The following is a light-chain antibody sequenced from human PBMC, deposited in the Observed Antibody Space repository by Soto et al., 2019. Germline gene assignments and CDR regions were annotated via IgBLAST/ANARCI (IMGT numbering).Light chain of an antibody. V-gene: IGLV1-47*01. CDR1: SSNIGSNY. Sequence: QSVLTQPPSASGTPGQRVTISCSGSSSNIGSNYVYWYQQVPGTAPKLLIYGNNHRPSGVADRFSGSKSGTSASLAISGLRSEDEADYYCAAWDDSLSGVVFGGGTKLTVL. CDR2: GNN. CDR3: AAWDDSLSGVV. J-gene: IGLJ2*01.